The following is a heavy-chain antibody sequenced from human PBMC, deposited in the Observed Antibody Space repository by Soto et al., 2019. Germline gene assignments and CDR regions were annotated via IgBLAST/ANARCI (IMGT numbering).Heavy chain of an antibody. J-gene: IGHJ5*02. Sequence: SETLSLTCTVSGVSISSGDYYWSWIRQTPGKGLEWIGYIYYSGSTNYNPSLKSRVTISVDTSKNQFSLKLSSVTAADTAVYYCARVGLRYFDWPNWFDPWGQGTLVTVSS. CDR2: IYYSGST. D-gene: IGHD3-9*01. V-gene: IGHV4-61*08. CDR1: GVSISSGDYY. CDR3: ARVGLRYFDWPNWFDP.